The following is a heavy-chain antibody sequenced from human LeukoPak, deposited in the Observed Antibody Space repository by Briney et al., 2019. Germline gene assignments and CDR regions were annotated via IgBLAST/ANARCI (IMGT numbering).Heavy chain of an antibody. CDR1: GFTFDDYA. Sequence: GRSLRLSCAASGFTFDDYAMHWVRQAPGKGLEWVSGISWNSGSIGYADSVKGRFTISRDNVKNSLYLQMNSLRAEDAALYYCAKAVNDILTGYYTYWGQGTLVTVSS. V-gene: IGHV3-9*01. J-gene: IGHJ4*02. CDR2: ISWNSGSI. CDR3: AKAVNDILTGYYTY. D-gene: IGHD3-9*01.